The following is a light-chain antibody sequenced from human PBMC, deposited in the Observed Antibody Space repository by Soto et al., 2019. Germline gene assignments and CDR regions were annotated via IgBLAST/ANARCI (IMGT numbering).Light chain of an antibody. CDR3: QQYNSSPYT. V-gene: IGKV3-20*01. CDR1: QSVSSSY. Sequence: EIVLTQSPGTLSLSPGERATLSCRASQSVSSSYLAWFQQKPGQAHRLVIYGASSRATGFPDRFSGSGSGTDFTLTISRLEPEDFAVYYCQQYNSSPYTFGKGTKVEIK. J-gene: IGKJ2*01. CDR2: GAS.